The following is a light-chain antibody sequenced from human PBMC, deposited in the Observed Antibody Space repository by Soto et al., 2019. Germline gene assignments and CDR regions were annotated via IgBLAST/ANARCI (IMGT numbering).Light chain of an antibody. J-gene: IGLJ3*02. Sequence: QSVLTQPASVSGSPGQSITISCTGTSSDVGGYKYVSWYQQHPGQAPKLIIYEVINRPSGVSNRFSGSKSGNTASLTISGLRPEDEADYHCSSYTSSSTLVFGGGTKVTAL. CDR1: SSDVGGYKY. CDR2: EVI. V-gene: IGLV2-14*01. CDR3: SSYTSSSTLV.